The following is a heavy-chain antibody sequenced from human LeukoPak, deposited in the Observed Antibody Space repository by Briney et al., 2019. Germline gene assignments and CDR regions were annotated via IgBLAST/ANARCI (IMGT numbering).Heavy chain of an antibody. CDR1: GFTFSSYA. J-gene: IGHJ5*02. D-gene: IGHD3-16*01. V-gene: IGHV3-48*04. Sequence: GGSLRLSCAASGFTFSSYAMSWARQAPGKGLEWVSYISSSGSTIYYADSVKGRFTISRDNAKNSLYLQMNSLRAEDTAVYYCARDPSRGSGWFDPWGQGTLVTVSS. CDR2: ISSSGSTI. CDR3: ARDPSRGSGWFDP.